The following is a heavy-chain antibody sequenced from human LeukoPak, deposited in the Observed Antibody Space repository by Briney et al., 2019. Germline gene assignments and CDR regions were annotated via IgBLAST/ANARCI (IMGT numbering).Heavy chain of an antibody. Sequence: PSETLSLTCTVSGGSISSGSYYWSWIRQPAGKGLEWIGRIYTSGSTNYNPSLKSRVTISVDTSKNQFSLKLSSVTAADTAVYYCARARGKQWLPYYYYYYMDVWGKGTTVTVSS. D-gene: IGHD6-19*01. J-gene: IGHJ6*03. CDR1: GGSISSGSYY. V-gene: IGHV4-61*02. CDR3: ARARGKQWLPYYYYYYMDV. CDR2: IYTSGST.